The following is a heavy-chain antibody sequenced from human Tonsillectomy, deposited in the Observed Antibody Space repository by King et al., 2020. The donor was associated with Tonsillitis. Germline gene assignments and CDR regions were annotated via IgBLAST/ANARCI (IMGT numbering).Heavy chain of an antibody. CDR3: ARLRGSSWYRGRILNWFDP. CDR1: GGSISSYY. Sequence: VQLQESGPGLVKPSETLSLTCTVSGGSISSYYWSWLRQPPGKGLEWIGYIYYSGSTNYNPSLKSRVTISVDTSKNQFSLKLSSVTAADTAVYYCARLRGSSWYRGRILNWFDPWGQGTLVTVSS. D-gene: IGHD6-13*01. J-gene: IGHJ5*02. V-gene: IGHV4-59*08. CDR2: IYYSGST.